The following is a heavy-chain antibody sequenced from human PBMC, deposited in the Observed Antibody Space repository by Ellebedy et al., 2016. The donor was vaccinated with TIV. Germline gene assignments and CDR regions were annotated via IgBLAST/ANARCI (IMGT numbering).Heavy chain of an antibody. Sequence: GESLKISCAASGFTFSTYPMSWVRQAPGKGLEWVSIISINGGTTYYADFVKGRFTISRDSSKNTLFLQMSSLRAEDTAVYFWARRSTDFAFDSWGQGTLVTVSS. CDR3: ARRSTDFAFDS. CDR1: GFTFSTYP. V-gene: IGHV3-23*01. J-gene: IGHJ4*02. D-gene: IGHD3/OR15-3a*01. CDR2: ISINGGTT.